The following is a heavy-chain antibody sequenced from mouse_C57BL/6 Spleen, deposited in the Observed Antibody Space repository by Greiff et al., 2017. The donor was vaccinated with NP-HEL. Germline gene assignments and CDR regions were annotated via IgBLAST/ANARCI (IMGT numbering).Heavy chain of an antibody. D-gene: IGHD2-12*01. Sequence: QVQLQQSGAELVKPGASVKISCKASGYAFSSYWMNWVKQRPGKGLEWIGQIYPGDGDTNYNGKFKGKATLTADKSSSTAYLQLSSLTAEDSAVYYCARSRPSLREENFDYWGQGTTLTVSS. CDR2: IYPGDGDT. V-gene: IGHV1-80*01. CDR3: ARSRPSLREENFDY. J-gene: IGHJ2*01. CDR1: GYAFSSYW.